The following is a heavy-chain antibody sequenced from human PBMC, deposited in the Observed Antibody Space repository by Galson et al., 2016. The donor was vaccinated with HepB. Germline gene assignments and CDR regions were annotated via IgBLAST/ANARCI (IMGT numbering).Heavy chain of an antibody. J-gene: IGHJ4*02. Sequence: SLRLSCAASGFSFSTYPMHWVRQAPGKGLEWVAFISDDGSNKHYPDSMKGRFTISRDNSKNTLYLQMNSLRAEDTAVYYCARAGLLRHDFDYWGQGTLVTVSS. D-gene: IGHD1-14*01. CDR2: ISDDGSNK. V-gene: IGHV3-30*04. CDR3: ARAGLLRHDFDY. CDR1: GFSFSTYP.